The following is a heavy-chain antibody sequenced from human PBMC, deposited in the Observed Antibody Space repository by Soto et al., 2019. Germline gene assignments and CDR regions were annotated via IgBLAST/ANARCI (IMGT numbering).Heavy chain of an antibody. D-gene: IGHD3-16*01. Sequence: PGGSLRLSCAASGFTFSSYSMNWVRQAPGKGLEWVPSISSSSSYIYYADSVKGRFTISRDNAKNSLYLQMNSLRAEDTAVYYCARAQRGVTWYYGMDVWGQGTTVTVSS. CDR1: GFTFSSYS. V-gene: IGHV3-21*01. J-gene: IGHJ6*02. CDR2: ISSSSSYI. CDR3: ARAQRGVTWYYGMDV.